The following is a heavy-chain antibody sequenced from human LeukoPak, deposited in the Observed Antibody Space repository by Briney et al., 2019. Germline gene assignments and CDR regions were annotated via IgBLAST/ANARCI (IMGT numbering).Heavy chain of an antibody. J-gene: IGHJ4*02. CDR2: MNPNSGGT. CDR3: ARDKLGLGELSLYDE. V-gene: IGHV1-2*02. Sequence: ASVKVSCKASGYTFTNYFMHWVRQAPGQGLEWIGWMNPNSGGTKYTRKFQGRVTMTRDTSISTAYMELSRLTSDDTAMYYCARDKLGLGELSLYDEWGQGTQVTVSS. D-gene: IGHD3-16*02. CDR1: GYTFTNYF.